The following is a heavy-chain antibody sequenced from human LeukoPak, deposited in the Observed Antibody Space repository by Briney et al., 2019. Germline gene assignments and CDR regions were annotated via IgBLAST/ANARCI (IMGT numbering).Heavy chain of an antibody. D-gene: IGHD1-26*01. CDR3: ARDHQGGSYSIFDY. V-gene: IGHV3-48*03. CDR2: ISSSGSTI. J-gene: IGHJ4*02. Sequence: TGGSLRLSCAASGFTFNSYEMNWVRQAPGKGLEWVSYISSSGSTIYYADSVKGRFTISRDNAKNSLYLQMNSLRAEDTAVYYCARDHQGGSYSIFDYWGQGTLVTVSS. CDR1: GFTFNSYE.